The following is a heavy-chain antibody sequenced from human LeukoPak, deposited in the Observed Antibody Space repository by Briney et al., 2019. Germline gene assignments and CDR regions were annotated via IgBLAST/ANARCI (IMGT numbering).Heavy chain of an antibody. CDR2: INPNSGGT. CDR3: ARGTLTYSSSWTRGNWFDP. Sequence: GASVKVSCKASGYTFIGYYMHWVRQAPGQGLEWMGWINPNSGGTNYAQKFQGRVTMTRDTSVSIAYMELNRLISDDTAVYYCARGTLTYSSSWTRGNWFDPWGQGTLVTVSS. CDR1: GYTFIGYY. J-gene: IGHJ5*02. V-gene: IGHV1-2*02. D-gene: IGHD6-13*01.